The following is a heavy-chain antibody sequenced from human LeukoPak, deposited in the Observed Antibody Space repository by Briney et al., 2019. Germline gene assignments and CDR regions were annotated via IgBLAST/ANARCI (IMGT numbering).Heavy chain of an antibody. V-gene: IGHV3-7*01. CDR3: ARDSLDS. Sequence: GGSLRLSCAASGFTFRSYWMSWARRAPGKGLEWVANINQDGSEKYFLDSVKGRFTISRDNAKNSLYLQMNSLRAEDTAVYYCARDSLDSWGQGTLVTVSS. J-gene: IGHJ4*02. CDR1: GFTFRSYW. CDR2: INQDGSEK.